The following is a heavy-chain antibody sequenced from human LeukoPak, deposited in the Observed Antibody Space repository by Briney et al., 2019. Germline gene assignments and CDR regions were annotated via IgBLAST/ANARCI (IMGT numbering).Heavy chain of an antibody. V-gene: IGHV4-34*01. CDR2: INRSGRA. CDR3: ARGTYSSSWYRKGNNWFDP. CDR1: GGSFSGDY. J-gene: IGHJ5*02. D-gene: IGHD6-13*01. Sequence: SETLTLTCAVYGGSFSGDYWSWIRQPPGKGLEWIGDINRSGRAVYNTSLKSRVIISVDTSKNQFSLKLSSVTAADTAVYYCARGTYSSSWYRKGNNWFDPWGQGTLVTVSS.